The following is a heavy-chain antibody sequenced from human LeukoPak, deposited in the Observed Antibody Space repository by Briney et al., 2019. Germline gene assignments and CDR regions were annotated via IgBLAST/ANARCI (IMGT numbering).Heavy chain of an antibody. Sequence: VQPGRSLRLSCAASGFTFSSYGMHWVRQAPGKGLEWVAVIWYDGGNKYYADSVKGRFTISRDNSKNTLYLQMNSLRAEDTAVYYCAKDLLRFLEWPMDYWGQGTLVTVSS. J-gene: IGHJ4*02. CDR3: AKDLLRFLEWPMDY. CDR1: GFTFSSYG. V-gene: IGHV3-33*06. CDR2: IWYDGGNK. D-gene: IGHD3-3*01.